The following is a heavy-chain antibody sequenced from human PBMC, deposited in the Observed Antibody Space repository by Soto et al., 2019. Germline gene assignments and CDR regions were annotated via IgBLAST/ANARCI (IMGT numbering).Heavy chain of an antibody. D-gene: IGHD3-9*01. Sequence: QAQLMQSGAEVKRPGASVKVSCRSSGHTFSSHGISWVRQAPGQGLEWLGWISPYDGNRNYAQTLQGRVYMTTDTSANTAYMELRSLRVDDTAKYYCARGGYYDSSGSRNYHYYGMNVWGQGTTVTVSS. J-gene: IGHJ6*02. V-gene: IGHV1-18*04. CDR2: ISPYDGNR. CDR3: ARGGYYDSSGSRNYHYYGMNV. CDR1: GHTFSSHG.